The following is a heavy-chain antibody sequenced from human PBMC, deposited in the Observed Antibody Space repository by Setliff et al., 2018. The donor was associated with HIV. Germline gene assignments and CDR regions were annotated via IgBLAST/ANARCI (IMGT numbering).Heavy chain of an antibody. CDR3: ARGGTSSYWFDP. CDR2: IYARGST. CDR1: GYAISSGYY. Sequence: SETLSLTCAVSGYAISSGYYWGWIRRPPGKGLEWLGSIYARGSTYYNPSLKSRVTISLDTSKNQFSLKLTSLTAADTAVYYCARGGTSSYWFDPWGQGTLVTVSS. D-gene: IGHD2-2*01. J-gene: IGHJ5*02. V-gene: IGHV4-38-2*01.